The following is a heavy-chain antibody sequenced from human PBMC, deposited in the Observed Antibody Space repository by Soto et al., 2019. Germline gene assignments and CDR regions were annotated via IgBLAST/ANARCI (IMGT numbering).Heavy chain of an antibody. CDR3: ARSGTTGVRRYYYYMDV. Sequence: SQTLSLTCAVYGGSFSGYYWSWIRQPPGKGLEWIGEINHSGSTNYNPSLKSRVTISVDTSKNQFSLKLSSVTAADTAVYYCARSGTTGVRRYYYYMDVWGKGTTVTVSS. V-gene: IGHV4-34*01. CDR1: GGSFSGYY. CDR2: INHSGST. D-gene: IGHD4-17*01. J-gene: IGHJ6*03.